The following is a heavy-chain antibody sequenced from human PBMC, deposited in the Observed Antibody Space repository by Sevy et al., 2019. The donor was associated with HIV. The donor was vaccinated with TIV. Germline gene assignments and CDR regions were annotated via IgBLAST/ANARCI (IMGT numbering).Heavy chain of an antibody. Sequence: ASVKVSCKASGYAFTGYYIHWVRQAPGQGLEWMGRINPISGGTDDSQHFQGRVTMTRDTSISTAYMDITRLTSDDTAVYYCARAPTDFWTGGMDVWGKGTVVTVSS. J-gene: IGHJ6*03. V-gene: IGHV1-2*06. D-gene: IGHD3-3*01. CDR2: INPISGGT. CDR3: ARAPTDFWTGGMDV. CDR1: GYAFTGYY.